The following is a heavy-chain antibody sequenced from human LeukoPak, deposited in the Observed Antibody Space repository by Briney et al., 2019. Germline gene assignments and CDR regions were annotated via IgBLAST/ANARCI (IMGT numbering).Heavy chain of an antibody. CDR3: ARTSGCYDY. Sequence: GGSLRLSCAASGFTFSSYGMHWVRQAQGKGLEYVSSISSNGGSTYYASSVKGRFTISRDNSKNTLYLQMGSLRPEDMAVYYCARTSGCYDYWGQGTLVTVSS. D-gene: IGHD6-19*01. CDR2: ISSNGGST. CDR1: GFTFSSYG. J-gene: IGHJ4*02. V-gene: IGHV3-64*01.